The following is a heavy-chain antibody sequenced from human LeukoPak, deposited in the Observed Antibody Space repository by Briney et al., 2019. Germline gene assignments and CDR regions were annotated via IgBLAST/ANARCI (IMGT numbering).Heavy chain of an antibody. Sequence: PGGSLRLSCAASGFTFSSYGMHWVRQAPGKGLEWVAFIRYDGSNKYYADSVKGRFTISRDNSKNTLYLQMNSLRAEDTAVYYCAKDLKPALLWFGEFNWFDPWGQGTLVTVSS. J-gene: IGHJ5*02. D-gene: IGHD3-10*01. CDR1: GFTFSSYG. CDR2: IRYDGSNK. CDR3: AKDLKPALLWFGEFNWFDP. V-gene: IGHV3-30*02.